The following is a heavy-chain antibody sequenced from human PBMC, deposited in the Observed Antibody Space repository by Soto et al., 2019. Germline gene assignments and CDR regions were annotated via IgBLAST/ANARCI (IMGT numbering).Heavy chain of an antibody. J-gene: IGHJ4*02. CDR1: GDTFTNYY. CDR2: VNPSGGHT. CDR3: ARGGHVVVVTAAFDY. D-gene: IGHD2-21*02. V-gene: IGHV1-46*01. Sequence: ASVKVSCKASGDTFTNYYIHWVRQAPGQGLEWMGTVNPSGGHTTYSQNFLGRVTMTRDTSTSTLYMELTSLTSDDTAVYYCARGGHVVVVTAAFDYWGQGTLVTVS.